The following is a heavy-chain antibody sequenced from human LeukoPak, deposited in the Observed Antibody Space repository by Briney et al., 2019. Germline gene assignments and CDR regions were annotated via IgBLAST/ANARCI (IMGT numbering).Heavy chain of an antibody. V-gene: IGHV1-2*02. CDR2: INPNSGGT. CDR1: GYTFTGYY. J-gene: IGHJ4*02. CDR3: ARWARPTPYYDSSGGFDY. Sequence: GASVKVSCKASGYTFTGYYMHWVRQAPGQGLEWMGWINPNSGGTNYAQKFQGRVTMTRDTSISTAYMELSSVTAADTAVYYCARWARPTPYYDSSGGFDYWGQGTLVTVSS. D-gene: IGHD3-22*01.